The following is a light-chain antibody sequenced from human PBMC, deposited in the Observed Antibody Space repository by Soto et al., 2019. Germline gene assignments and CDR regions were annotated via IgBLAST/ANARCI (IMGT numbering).Light chain of an antibody. Sequence: EIVLTQSPGTLSLSPGERATLSCRARQSVSKNYLAWYQQKPGQAPRLLIYDASSRATGIPDRFSGSGSGTDFTLTISRLEPEDFAVYYCQQYGSSPLTFGGGTKVEIE. CDR2: DAS. J-gene: IGKJ4*01. V-gene: IGKV3-20*01. CDR3: QQYGSSPLT. CDR1: QSVSKNY.